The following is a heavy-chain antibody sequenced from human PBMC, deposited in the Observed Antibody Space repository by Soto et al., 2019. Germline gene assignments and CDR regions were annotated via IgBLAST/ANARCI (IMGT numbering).Heavy chain of an antibody. D-gene: IGHD1-26*01. CDR2: IRSKANSYAA. Sequence: PGGSLRLSCAASGFTFSGSAMHWVRQASGKGLEWVGRIRSKANSYAAAYAASVKGRFTISRDDSKNTAYLQMNSLKTEDTAVYYCTRHGIVGVTNFDYWGQGTLVTVSS. J-gene: IGHJ4*02. CDR1: GFTFSGSA. V-gene: IGHV3-73*01. CDR3: TRHGIVGVTNFDY.